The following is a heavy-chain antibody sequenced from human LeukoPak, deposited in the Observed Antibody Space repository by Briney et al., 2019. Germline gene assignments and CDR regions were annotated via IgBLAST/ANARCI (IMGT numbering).Heavy chain of an antibody. CDR3: AKDQESYDSWSGYYLD. D-gene: IGHD3-3*01. CDR1: GFTFSSCA. J-gene: IGHJ4*02. CDR2: ISGNGRNT. V-gene: IGHV3-23*01. Sequence: GGSLRLSCAASGFTFSSCAMSWVRQASGKGLEYVSAISGNGRNTYYADSVKGRFTISRDNSKNTLYLQMNSLRAEDTAIYYCAKDQESYDSWSGYYLDWGQGTVVTVSS.